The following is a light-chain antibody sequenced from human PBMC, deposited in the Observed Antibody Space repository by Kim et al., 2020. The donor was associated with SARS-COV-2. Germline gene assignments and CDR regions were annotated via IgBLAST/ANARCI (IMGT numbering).Light chain of an antibody. J-gene: IGLJ2*01. V-gene: IGLV3-1*01. CDR3: QVWDSSVVV. Sequence: SVSPGQTATITCSGDKLGDKYVSWYQQKPGQSPVLVIYQGTRRPSGIPERFSASYSGNTVTLTISGTQALDEGDFYCQVWDSSVVVFGGGTQLTVL. CDR2: QGT. CDR1: KLGDKY.